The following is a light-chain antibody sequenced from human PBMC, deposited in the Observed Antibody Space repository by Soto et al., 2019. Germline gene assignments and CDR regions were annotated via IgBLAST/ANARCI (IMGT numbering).Light chain of an antibody. CDR2: EVS. Sequence: QSALTQPPSASGSPGQSVTISCTGNSSDVGGYKYVSWYQQHPGKAPKLMIYEVSKRPSGVPDRFSGSKSGNTASLTVSGVQAEDEADYYCRSYAGSNNFVVFGTGTKLTVL. J-gene: IGLJ1*01. CDR3: RSYAGSNNFVV. V-gene: IGLV2-8*01. CDR1: SSDVGGYKY.